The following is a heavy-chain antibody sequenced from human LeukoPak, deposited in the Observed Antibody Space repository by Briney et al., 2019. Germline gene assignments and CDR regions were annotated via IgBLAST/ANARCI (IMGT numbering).Heavy chain of an antibody. Sequence: GASVKVSCKASGYTFSSYDINWVRQATGQGLEWMGRMNPNSGNTGYAQKFQGRVTITMNTPTSTAYLELSSLRSEDTAVYYCARARPDSTGYYSTGFDYWGQGTLVTVSS. CDR1: GYTFSSYD. J-gene: IGHJ4*02. CDR3: ARARPDSTGYYSTGFDY. V-gene: IGHV1-8*02. CDR2: MNPNSGNT. D-gene: IGHD3-22*01.